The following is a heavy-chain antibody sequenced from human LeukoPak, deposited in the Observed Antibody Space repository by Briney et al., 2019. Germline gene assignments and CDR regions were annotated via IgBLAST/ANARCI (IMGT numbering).Heavy chain of an antibody. CDR2: ISSSSSYI. CDR1: GFTFSSYS. Sequence: GGSLRLSCAASGFTFSSYSMNWVRQAPGKGLEWVSSISSSSSYIYYADSVKGRFTISRDNAKNSLYLQMNSLRAEDTAVYYCARADIVVVPAPNGGYYYYYMDVWGKGTTVTVSS. V-gene: IGHV3-21*01. D-gene: IGHD2-2*01. J-gene: IGHJ6*03. CDR3: ARADIVVVPAPNGGYYYYYMDV.